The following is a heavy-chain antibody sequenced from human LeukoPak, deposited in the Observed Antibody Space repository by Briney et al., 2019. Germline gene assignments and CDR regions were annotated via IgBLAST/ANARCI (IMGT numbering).Heavy chain of an antibody. CDR1: GFTFSSYG. CDR2: IRYDGSNK. Sequence: GGSLRLSCGASGFTFSSYGMHWVRQAPGKGLEWVAFIRYDGSNKYYADSVKGRFTISRDNSKNTLYLQMNSLRAEDTAVYYCAKDLAFGPPVAFDIWGQGTMVTVSS. D-gene: IGHD2-15*01. V-gene: IGHV3-30*02. J-gene: IGHJ3*02. CDR3: AKDLAFGPPVAFDI.